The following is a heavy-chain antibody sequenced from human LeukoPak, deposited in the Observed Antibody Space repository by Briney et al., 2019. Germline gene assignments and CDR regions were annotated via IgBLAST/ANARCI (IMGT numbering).Heavy chain of an antibody. CDR2: MNPNSGYT. J-gene: IGHJ4*02. Sequence: ASVKVSFKASGYTFTSYDINWVRQATGQALEWVGWMNPNSGYTGYAQKFQGRVTMTRNTSISTAYMELSSLRSEDTAVYYCARGFYRDDILTRKTKRKDFDCWGQGTLVTVSS. V-gene: IGHV1-8*01. D-gene: IGHD3-9*01. CDR1: GYTFTSYD. CDR3: ARGFYRDDILTRKTKRKDFDC.